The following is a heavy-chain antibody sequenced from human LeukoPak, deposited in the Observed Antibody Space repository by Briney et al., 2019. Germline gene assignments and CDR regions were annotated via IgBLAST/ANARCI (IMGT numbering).Heavy chain of an antibody. J-gene: IGHJ4*02. D-gene: IGHD3-22*01. V-gene: IGHV3-23*01. CDR3: AKYDSSGYYSPVDY. CDR1: GFTFSSYA. Sequence: GGSLRLSCAASGFTFSSYAMSWVRQAPGKGLEWVSAISGSGGSTYYADSVKGRFTISRDNSKNTLYLQMNSLRAEDTAVYYCAKYDSSGYYSPVDYWGQGTLVTVSS. CDR2: ISGSGGST.